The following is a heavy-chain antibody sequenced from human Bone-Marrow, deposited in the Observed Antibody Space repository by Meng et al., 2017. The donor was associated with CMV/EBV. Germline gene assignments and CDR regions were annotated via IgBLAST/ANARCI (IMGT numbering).Heavy chain of an antibody. D-gene: IGHD3-3*01. CDR3: ARNFVFWSGYYDY. CDR2: ISYDGSNK. J-gene: IGHJ4*02. CDR1: GFTFSSYA. Sequence: GESLKISCAASGFTFSSYAMHWVRQAPGKGLEWVAVISYDGSNKYYADSVKGRFTISRDNSKNTLYLQMNSLRAEDTAVYYCARNFVFWSGYYDYWGQGTLVTGS. V-gene: IGHV3-30*04.